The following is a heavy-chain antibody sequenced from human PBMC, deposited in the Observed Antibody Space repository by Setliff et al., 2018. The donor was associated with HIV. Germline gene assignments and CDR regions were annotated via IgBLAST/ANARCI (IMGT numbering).Heavy chain of an antibody. CDR1: GGSVSSGSYY. D-gene: IGHD6-25*01. Sequence: SETLSLTCTVSGGSVSSGSYYWSWIRQPPGKGLEWIGYIYYSGSTKHNPSLKSRVTISLDTSKNQFSLRLTSVTAADTAVYYCARYSPRGYTLTGPYWGQGTLGTVSS. CDR2: IYYSGST. CDR3: ARYSPRGYTLTGPY. V-gene: IGHV4-61*01. J-gene: IGHJ4*02.